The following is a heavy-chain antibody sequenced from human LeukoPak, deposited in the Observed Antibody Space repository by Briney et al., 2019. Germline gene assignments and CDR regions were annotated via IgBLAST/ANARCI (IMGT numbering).Heavy chain of an antibody. V-gene: IGHV4-34*01. Sequence: SETLSLTCGVYGGSLSDYSWSWIRQPPGKGLEFIGEINHSVNTNFNPSLKSRVTISVDTSKNQVSLRLSSVTAADTAVYYCARTLWFGERGYFDYWGQGTLVTVSS. CDR1: GGSLSDYS. D-gene: IGHD3-10*01. CDR3: ARTLWFGERGYFDY. CDR2: INHSVNT. J-gene: IGHJ4*02.